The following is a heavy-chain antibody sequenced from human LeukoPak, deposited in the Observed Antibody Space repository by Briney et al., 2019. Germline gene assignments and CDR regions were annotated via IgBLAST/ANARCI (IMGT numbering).Heavy chain of an antibody. J-gene: IGHJ4*02. CDR1: GDSINRGGYY. V-gene: IGHV4-31*03. CDR2: IYYSGST. CDR3: AREVLNWVLDY. D-gene: IGHD7-27*01. Sequence: SETLSLTCTVSGDSINRGGYYWSWIRQHPGKGLEWIGNIYYSGSTYYNPSLKSRVTISVDTSMNQFSLKLHSVTAADTAVYYCAREVLNWVLDYWGQGTLVTVSS.